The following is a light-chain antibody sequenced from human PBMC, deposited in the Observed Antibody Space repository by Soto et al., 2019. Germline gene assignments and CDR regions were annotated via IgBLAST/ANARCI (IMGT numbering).Light chain of an antibody. CDR1: QSISFF. V-gene: IGKV1-39*01. Sequence: DVRLTQSPSSLSASVGDRVTSXXRTNQSISFFLSWYQQRPGRAPKVXIYGASNLLSGVPSRFSGSRSGTEFTLVISSLQVDDFATYYCQEALNEPWTFGQGTKVDIK. J-gene: IGKJ1*01. CDR3: QEALNEPWT. CDR2: GAS.